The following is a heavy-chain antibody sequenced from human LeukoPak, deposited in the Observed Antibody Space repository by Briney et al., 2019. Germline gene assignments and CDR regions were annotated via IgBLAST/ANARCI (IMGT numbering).Heavy chain of an antibody. CDR2: FSYDGKHI. V-gene: IGHV3-30*04. Sequence: GGSLRLSCEASGFTLHTYNMFWVRQAPGKRLESVAVFSYDGKHIDYAASVQGRFIISRDITRNTLHLDMSNLRDEDTAVYYCARDRVQIWHYAGTFDVWGQGALVTVSS. D-gene: IGHD1-14*01. CDR3: ARDRVQIWHYAGTFDV. J-gene: IGHJ4*02. CDR1: GFTLHTYN.